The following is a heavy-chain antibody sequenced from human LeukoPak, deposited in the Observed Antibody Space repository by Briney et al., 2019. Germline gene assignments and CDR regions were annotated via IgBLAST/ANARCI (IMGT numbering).Heavy chain of an antibody. CDR3: AKTGGWELLGFDY. V-gene: IGHV3-7*01. CDR1: RFTFSSYW. J-gene: IGHJ4*02. D-gene: IGHD1-26*01. CDR2: IKQDGSEK. Sequence: GGSLRLSCAASRFTFSSYWMSWVRQAPGKGLEWVANIKQDGSEKYYVDSVKGRFTISRDNAKNSLYLQMNSLRAEDTAVYYCAKTGGWELLGFDYWGQGTLVTVSS.